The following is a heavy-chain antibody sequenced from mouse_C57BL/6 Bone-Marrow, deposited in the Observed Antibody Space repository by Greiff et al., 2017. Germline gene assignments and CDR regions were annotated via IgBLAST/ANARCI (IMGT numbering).Heavy chain of an antibody. V-gene: IGHV1-80*01. Sequence: VQLQQSGAELVKPGASVKISCKASGYAFSSYWMNWVKQRPGKGLEWIGQIYPGDGDTNYNGKFKGKATLTADKSSSTAYMQLSSLTSADSAVYFCAREGYYGSSPVYFDYWGQGTTLTVSS. CDR3: AREGYYGSSPVYFDY. CDR2: IYPGDGDT. CDR1: GYAFSSYW. D-gene: IGHD1-1*01. J-gene: IGHJ2*01.